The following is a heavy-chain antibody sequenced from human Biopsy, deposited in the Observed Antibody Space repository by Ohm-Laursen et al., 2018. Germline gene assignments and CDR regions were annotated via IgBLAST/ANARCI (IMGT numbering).Heavy chain of an antibody. Sequence: TLSLTCPVSGGSITDDYWSWIRQSPGKGLEWIGFISKGGDTTYNPSLRGRVAISVDTSKNQFSLKLSSVTAADTAIFFCARLYRLDDYWNDDPPDAFDIWGQGTRVTVSS. CDR1: GGSITDDY. J-gene: IGHJ3*02. CDR3: ARLYRLDDYWNDDPPDAFDI. CDR2: ISKGGDT. V-gene: IGHV4-59*01. D-gene: IGHD1-1*01.